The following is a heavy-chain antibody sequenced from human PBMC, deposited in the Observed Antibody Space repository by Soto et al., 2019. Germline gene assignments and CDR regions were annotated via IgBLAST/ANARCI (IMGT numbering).Heavy chain of an antibody. V-gene: IGHV1-69*13. CDR1: GGTFSSYA. CDR2: IIPIFGTA. Sequence: GASVKVSCKASGGTFSSYAISWVRQAPGQGLEWMGGIIPIFGTANYAQKFQGRVTITADESTSTAYMELSSLRSEDTAVYYCAREGPSSAGPRWYFDYWGQGTLVTVSS. J-gene: IGHJ4*02. CDR3: AREGPSSAGPRWYFDY. D-gene: IGHD2-15*01.